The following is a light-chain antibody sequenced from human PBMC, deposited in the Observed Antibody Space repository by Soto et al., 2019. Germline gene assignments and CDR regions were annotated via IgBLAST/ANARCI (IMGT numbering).Light chain of an antibody. V-gene: IGKV3-20*01. CDR1: QSVSSSS. J-gene: IGKJ5*01. CDR3: QQYGGSPLIT. CDR2: GAS. Sequence: EVVLTQSPGTLSLSLGERATLSCRASQSVSSSSLAWYQQKPGQAPRLLIYGASNRATGIPDRFSGSGSGTDFTLTISRLEPEDFAVYSCQQYGGSPLITFGQGTRLEIK.